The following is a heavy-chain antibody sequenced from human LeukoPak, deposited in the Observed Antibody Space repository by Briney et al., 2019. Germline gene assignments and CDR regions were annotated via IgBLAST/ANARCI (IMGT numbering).Heavy chain of an antibody. Sequence: PGGSLRLSCAASGFTFSSYWTSWVRQAPGKGLEWVANIKQDGSEKYYVDSVKGRFTISRDNAKNSLYLQMNSLRAEDTAVYYCARDLYSVACLGYWGQGTLVTVSS. V-gene: IGHV3-7*03. CDR2: IKQDGSEK. CDR1: GFTFSSYW. CDR3: ARDLYSVACLGY. J-gene: IGHJ4*02. D-gene: IGHD6-19*01.